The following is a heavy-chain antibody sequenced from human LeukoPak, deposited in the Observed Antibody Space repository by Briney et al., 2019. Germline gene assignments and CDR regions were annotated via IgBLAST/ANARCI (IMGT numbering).Heavy chain of an antibody. D-gene: IGHD3-9*01. Sequence: SETLSLTCTVSGGSISSYYWSWIRQPPGKGLEWIGYIYYSGSTNHNPSLKSRVTISVDTSKNQFSLKLSSVTAADTAVYYCARFGASYYDILTGSYNSYYFDYWGQGTLVTVSS. J-gene: IGHJ4*02. V-gene: IGHV4-59*01. CDR2: IYYSGST. CDR3: ARFGASYYDILTGSYNSYYFDY. CDR1: GGSISSYY.